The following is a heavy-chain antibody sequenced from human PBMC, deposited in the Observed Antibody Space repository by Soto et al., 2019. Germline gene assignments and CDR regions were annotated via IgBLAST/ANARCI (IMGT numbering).Heavy chain of an antibody. CDR1: GGNFSSYA. V-gene: IGHV1-69*01. CDR2: IIPIFGTA. D-gene: IGHD2-15*01. CDR3: AREGGYCSGGSCYRRDYYYYGMDV. J-gene: IGHJ6*02. Sequence: QVQLVQSGAEVKKPGSSVKVSCKASGGNFSSYAISWVRQAPGQGLEWMGGIIPIFGTANYEQKFQGRVTIAADESTSTAYMGLSSLRSEDTAVYYCAREGGYCSGGSCYRRDYYYYGMDVWGQGTTVTVSS.